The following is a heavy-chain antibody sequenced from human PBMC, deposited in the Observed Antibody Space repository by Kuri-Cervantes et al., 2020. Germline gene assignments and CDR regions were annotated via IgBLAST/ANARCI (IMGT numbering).Heavy chain of an antibody. J-gene: IGHJ6*03. V-gene: IGHV4-59*12. CDR3: ARRRSNAWDYYYYMDV. D-gene: IGHD1-26*01. CDR1: GGSISSYY. Sequence: GSLRLSCTVSGGSISSYYWSWIRQPPGKGLEWIGYIYYSGSTNYNPSLKSRFTLSVDTSKNEFSLKVTSVTAADSAIYYCARRRSNAWDYYYYMDVWGTGTTVTVSS. CDR2: IYYSGST.